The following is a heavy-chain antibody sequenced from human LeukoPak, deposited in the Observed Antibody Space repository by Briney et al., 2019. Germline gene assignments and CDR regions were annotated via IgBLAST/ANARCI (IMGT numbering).Heavy chain of an antibody. J-gene: IGHJ5*02. V-gene: IGHV4-30-2*01. Sequence: SETLSLTCAVSGGSISSGGYSWSWIRQPPGKGLEWIGYIYHSGSTYYNPSLKSRVTISVDRSKNQFSLKLSSVTAADTAVYYCARGDYGDYMGWFDPWGQGTLVTVSS. CDR1: GGSISSGGYS. D-gene: IGHD4-17*01. CDR3: ARGDYGDYMGWFDP. CDR2: IYHSGST.